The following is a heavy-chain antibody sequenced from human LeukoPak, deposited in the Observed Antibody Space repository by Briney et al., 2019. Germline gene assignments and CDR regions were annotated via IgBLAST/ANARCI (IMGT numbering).Heavy chain of an antibody. J-gene: IGHJ4*02. Sequence: PGGSLRLSCAASGFTFSDYYMSWIRQAPGKGLEWISYISSSGNALYYAESVKGRFTISRDNAKNSLYLQMNSLRAEDTAVYYCAREIAAAGTVHFDYWGQGTLVTVSS. V-gene: IGHV3-11*04. CDR3: AREIAAAGTVHFDY. D-gene: IGHD6-13*01. CDR2: ISSSGNAL. CDR1: GFTFSDYY.